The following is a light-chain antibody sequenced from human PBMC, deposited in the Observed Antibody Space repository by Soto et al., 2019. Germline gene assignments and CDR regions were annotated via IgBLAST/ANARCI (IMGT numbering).Light chain of an antibody. CDR3: QQYGSSPRT. CDR2: GAS. CDR1: QSVSSSY. V-gene: IGKV3-20*01. Sequence: EIVLTQSPATLSLSPGERATISCRASQSVSSSYLAWYQQKPGQAPRLLIYGASSRATGIPDRFSGSGSGTDFTLTISRLEPEDFAVYYCQQYGSSPRTFGQGTKVDIK. J-gene: IGKJ1*01.